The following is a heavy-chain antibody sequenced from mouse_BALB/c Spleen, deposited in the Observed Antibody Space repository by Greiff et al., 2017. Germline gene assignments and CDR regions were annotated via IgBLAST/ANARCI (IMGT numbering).Heavy chain of an antibody. V-gene: IGHV1-54*01. J-gene: IGHJ2*01. CDR1: GYAFTNYL. CDR3: ARENIIYDGYFDY. Sequence: QVQLQQSGAELVRPGTSVKVSCKASGYAFTNYLIEWVKQRPGQGLEWIGVINPGSGGTNYNEKFKGKATLTADKSSSTAYMQLSSLTSDDSAVYFCARENIIYDGYFDYWGQGTTLTVSS. D-gene: IGHD2-3*01. CDR2: INPGSGGT.